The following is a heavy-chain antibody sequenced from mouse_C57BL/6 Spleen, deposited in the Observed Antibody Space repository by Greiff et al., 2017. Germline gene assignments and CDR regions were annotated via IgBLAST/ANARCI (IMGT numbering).Heavy chain of an antibody. CDR2: IYPRSGNT. V-gene: IGHV1-81*01. CDR1: GYTFTSYG. J-gene: IGHJ2*01. D-gene: IGHD2-5*01. Sequence: QVQLQESGAELARPGASVKLSCKASGYTFTSYGISWVKQSTGQGLEWIGEIYPRSGNTYYNEKFKGKATLTADKSSSTAYMELRSLTSEDSAVYFCARRDYSNYFDYWGQGTTLTVSS. CDR3: ARRDYSNYFDY.